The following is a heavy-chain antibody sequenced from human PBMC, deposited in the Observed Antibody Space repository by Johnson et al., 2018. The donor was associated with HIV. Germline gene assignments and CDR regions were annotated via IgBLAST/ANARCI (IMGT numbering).Heavy chain of an antibody. CDR3: ARPGGDYSAFDI. V-gene: IGHV3-30-3*01. J-gene: IGHJ3*02. D-gene: IGHD4-17*01. Sequence: VLLVESGGGVVQPGRSLRLSCAASGFTFSSYALHWVRQAPGKGLEWVAVISYDGSNKYYADSVKGRFTISRDNSKNTLYLQMNSLRAEDTAVYYCARPGGDYSAFDIWGQGTMVTVSS. CDR2: ISYDGSNK. CDR1: GFTFSSYA.